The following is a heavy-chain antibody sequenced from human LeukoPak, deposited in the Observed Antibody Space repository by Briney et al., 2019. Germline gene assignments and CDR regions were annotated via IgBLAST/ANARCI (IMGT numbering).Heavy chain of an antibody. J-gene: IGHJ3*02. CDR3: ARERDDAFDI. CDR2: IIPIFGTA. V-gene: IGHV1-69*06. Sequence: ASVKVSCKASGGTFSSYAISWVRQAPGQGLEWMGGIIPIFGTANYAQKFQGRVTITADKSTSTAYMELSRLRSEDTAVYYCARERDDAFDIWGQGTMVTVSS. CDR1: GGTFSSYA.